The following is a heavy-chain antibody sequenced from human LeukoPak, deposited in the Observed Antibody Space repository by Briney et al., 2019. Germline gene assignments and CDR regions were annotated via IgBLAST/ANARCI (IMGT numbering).Heavy chain of an antibody. J-gene: IGHJ4*02. CDR2: TNSDGSST. CDR3: ARDGYYYDSSGTKPDY. CDR1: EFTFSSHG. V-gene: IGHV3-74*01. D-gene: IGHD3-22*01. Sequence: GGSLSLSCAGSEFTFSSHGMHWVRQATGKGLVWVARTNSDGSSTSYADSVKGRFTISRDNAKNTLYLQMNSLRAEDTAVYYCARDGYYYDSSGTKPDYWGQGTLVTVSS.